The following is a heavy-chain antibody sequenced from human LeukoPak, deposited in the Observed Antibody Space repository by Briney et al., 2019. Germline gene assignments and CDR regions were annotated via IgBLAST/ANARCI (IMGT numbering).Heavy chain of an antibody. J-gene: IGHJ6*02. D-gene: IGHD6-13*01. CDR2: ISAYNGNT. Sequence: ASVNVSCKASGYTFTSYGISWVRQAPGQGLEWMGWISAYNGNTNYAQKLQGRVTMTTDTSTSTAYMELRSLRSDDTAVYYCARREAAAIPGIYYYGMDVWGQGTTVTVSS. CDR1: GYTFTSYG. V-gene: IGHV1-18*01. CDR3: ARREAAAIPGIYYYGMDV.